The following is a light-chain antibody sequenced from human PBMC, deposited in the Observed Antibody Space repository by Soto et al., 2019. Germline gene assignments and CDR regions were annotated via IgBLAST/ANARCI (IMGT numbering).Light chain of an antibody. J-gene: IGKJ1*01. CDR3: QHYNSYSEA. CDR1: QTISSW. Sequence: DIQMTQSPSTLSGSVGDRVTITCRASQTISSWLAWYQQKPGKAPKLLIYKASTLKSGVTSRFSVSGSGTEFTLTISSLQPDVFATYYCQHYNSYSEAFRQGTRLDSK. CDR2: KAS. V-gene: IGKV1-5*03.